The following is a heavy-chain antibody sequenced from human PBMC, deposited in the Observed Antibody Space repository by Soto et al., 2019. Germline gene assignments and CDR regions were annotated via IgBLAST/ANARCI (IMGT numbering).Heavy chain of an antibody. J-gene: IGHJ4*02. Sequence: SETLSLTCIVSGGAINSGDYYWSWIRQPPGKGLEWIGYIYYSGSTYYNPSLKSRVTISVDTSKNQFSLKLSSVTAADTAVYYCARDRGWFYFDYWGQGTLVTVSS. CDR2: IYYSGST. CDR3: ARDRGWFYFDY. CDR1: GGAINSGDYY. D-gene: IGHD3-10*01. V-gene: IGHV4-30-4*01.